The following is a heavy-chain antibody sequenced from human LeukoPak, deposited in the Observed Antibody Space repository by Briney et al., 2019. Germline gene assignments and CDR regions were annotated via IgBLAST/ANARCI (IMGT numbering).Heavy chain of an antibody. CDR3: ARDQYGSRDGYYMDL. Sequence: GGSLRLSCAASGFTFSSYWMRWVRQAPGKGLEGVANIKQDGSEKYYVDSVKGRFTISRDNAKNSLYLQMNSLRAEDTAVYYCARDQYGSRDGYYMDLWGKGTTVTISS. V-gene: IGHV3-7*01. CDR2: IKQDGSEK. D-gene: IGHD3-10*01. J-gene: IGHJ6*03. CDR1: GFTFSSYW.